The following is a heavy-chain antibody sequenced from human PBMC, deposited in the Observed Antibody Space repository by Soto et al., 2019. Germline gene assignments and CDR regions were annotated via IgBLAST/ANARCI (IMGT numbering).Heavy chain of an antibody. J-gene: IGHJ4*02. Sequence: SQTLSLTCAISGDSVSSNSAAWNWIRQSPTRGLVWLGRTYYRSKWYNDYAVSVKSRITINPDTSKNQFSLQLNSVTPEDTAVYYCARAAEYSSSWLYFDYWGQGTLVTSPQ. CDR2: TYYRSKWYN. CDR1: GDSVSSNSAA. D-gene: IGHD6-13*01. V-gene: IGHV6-1*01. CDR3: ARAAEYSSSWLYFDY.